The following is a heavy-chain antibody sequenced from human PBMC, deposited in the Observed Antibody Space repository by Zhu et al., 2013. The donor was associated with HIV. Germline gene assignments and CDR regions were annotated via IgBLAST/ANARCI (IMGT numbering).Heavy chain of an antibody. J-gene: IGHJ4*02. Sequence: QVQLVQSGAEVNEGLGPPSKVSCKASGGTLNTYAFSWVRQAPGQGLEWVGGIIPLFGTSNYARKFQGRAKITADDSTGTAYMDLSSPRSEDTAIYYCATAELVDCGGDCYSGWNWGQGTLVTVSS. D-gene: IGHD2-21*02. CDR2: IIPLFGTS. CDR1: GGTLNTYA. V-gene: IGHV1-69*01. CDR3: ATAELVDCGGDCYSGWN.